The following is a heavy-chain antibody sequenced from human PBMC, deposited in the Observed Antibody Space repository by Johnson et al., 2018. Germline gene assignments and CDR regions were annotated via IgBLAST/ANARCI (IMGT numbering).Heavy chain of an antibody. Sequence: EVQLLESGGGLVQPGGSLRLSCAASGFTFDDYAMHWVRQAPGKGLEWVSGISWNSGSIGYADSVKGRFTISRDNSKNTLYLQMNSLRAEDTAVYYCARDPPYYNYMDVWGKGTTVTVSS. V-gene: IGHV3-9*01. CDR2: ISWNSGSI. D-gene: IGHD3-16*01. J-gene: IGHJ6*03. CDR1: GFTFDDYA. CDR3: ARDPPYYNYMDV.